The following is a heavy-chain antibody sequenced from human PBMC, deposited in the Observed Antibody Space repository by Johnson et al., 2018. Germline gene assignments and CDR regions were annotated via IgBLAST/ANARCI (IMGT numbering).Heavy chain of an antibody. CDR1: GFTFSSYW. D-gene: IGHD1-1*01. CDR3: ARDFNSGTPNAFDI. V-gene: IGHV3-7*01. J-gene: IGHJ3*02. Sequence: EEQLVESGGGLVQPGGSLRLSCAASGFTFSSYWMSWVRQAPGKGLEWVANIKQDGSEKYYVDSVKGRFTISRDNAKNSLYMQMNSLRAEDTAVYYCARDFNSGTPNAFDIWGQGTMVTVSS. CDR2: IKQDGSEK.